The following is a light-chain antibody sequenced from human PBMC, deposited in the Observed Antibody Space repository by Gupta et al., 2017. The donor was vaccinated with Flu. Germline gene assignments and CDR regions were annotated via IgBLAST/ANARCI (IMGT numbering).Light chain of an antibody. CDR3: ASRTSRSTLHV. CDR1: NY. V-gene: IGLV2-14*03. J-gene: IGLJ1*01. CDR2: VVI. Sequence: NYLIYTQHHPDQAPQLLIYVVISRPSGISNRFSGSKSASTASLTTTGLQAEDEADYYCASRTSRSTLHVFGTGTKLTVL.